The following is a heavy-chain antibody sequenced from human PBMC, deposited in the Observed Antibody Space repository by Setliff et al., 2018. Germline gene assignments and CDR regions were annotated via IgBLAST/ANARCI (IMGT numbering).Heavy chain of an antibody. CDR2: IWYDGSYT. Sequence: GGSLRLSCAASGFTFSSYAMHWVRQAPGKGLDWVAYIWYDGSYTYYPGSVKGRFTISRDNSKNTLYLQMNSLKTEDTAVYYCVKLVPQAISSDPWGQGTLVTVSS. CDR1: GFTFSSYA. J-gene: IGHJ5*02. CDR3: VKLVPQAISSDP. D-gene: IGHD3-10*01. V-gene: IGHV3-30*02.